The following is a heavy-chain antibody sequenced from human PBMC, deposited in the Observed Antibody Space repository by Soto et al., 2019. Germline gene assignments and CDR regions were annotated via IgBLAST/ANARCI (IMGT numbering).Heavy chain of an antibody. Sequence: QGQLVQSGPEVKKPGASVKVSCKASGYTFSRYGISCVRQAPGQGLEWMGWVSGYNGDTKYAQKVQGRVTMTIDTSTYTAYMELSSLTSDDTAKYYCAKNGQPPYYYYGMDVWGQGTTVTVSS. CDR1: GYTFSRYG. D-gene: IGHD2-8*01. V-gene: IGHV1-18*01. J-gene: IGHJ6*02. CDR3: AKNGQPPYYYYGMDV. CDR2: VSGYNGDT.